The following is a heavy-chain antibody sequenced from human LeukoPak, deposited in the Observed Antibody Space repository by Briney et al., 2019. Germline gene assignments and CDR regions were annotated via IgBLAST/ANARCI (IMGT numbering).Heavy chain of an antibody. Sequence: SETLSLTCTVSGGSISSYYWSWLRQPPGKGLEWIGYIYYIGSTNYNPSLKSRVTISVDTSKIQFSLKLSSVTAADTAVYYCARGGYGSGSYGGYYYYMDVWGKGTTVTVSS. J-gene: IGHJ6*03. CDR2: IYYIGST. CDR1: GGSISSYY. CDR3: ARGGYGSGSYGGYYYYMDV. D-gene: IGHD3-10*01. V-gene: IGHV4-59*01.